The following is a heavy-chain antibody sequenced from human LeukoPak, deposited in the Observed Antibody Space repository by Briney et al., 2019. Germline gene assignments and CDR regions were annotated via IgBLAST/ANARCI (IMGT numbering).Heavy chain of an antibody. J-gene: IGHJ4*02. CDR2: MNPNSGNT. Sequence: ASVKVSCKASGYTFTSYDINWVRQATGQGLEWMGWMNPNSGNTGYAQKFQGRVTMTRNTSISTAYMELSSLRSEDTAVYYCARGWFGELLYTGYYFDYWGQGTLVTVSS. CDR3: ARGWFGELLYTGYYFDY. D-gene: IGHD3-10*01. V-gene: IGHV1-8*01. CDR1: GYTFTSYD.